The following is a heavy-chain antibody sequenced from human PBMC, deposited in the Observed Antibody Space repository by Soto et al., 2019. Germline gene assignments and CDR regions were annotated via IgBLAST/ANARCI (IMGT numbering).Heavy chain of an antibody. J-gene: IGHJ5*02. V-gene: IGHV4-31*01. D-gene: IGHD3-22*01. CDR2: IYYSGST. Sequence: QVQLQESGPGLVKPSQTLSLTCTVSGGSISSGGYYWSWIRQHPGKGLEWIGYIYYSGSTYYNPSLKRPVTISVDTSKNQFSLKLSSVTAADTAVYYCARVKKYWDSSGNWFDPWGQGTLVTVSS. CDR1: GGSISSGGYY. CDR3: ARVKKYWDSSGNWFDP.